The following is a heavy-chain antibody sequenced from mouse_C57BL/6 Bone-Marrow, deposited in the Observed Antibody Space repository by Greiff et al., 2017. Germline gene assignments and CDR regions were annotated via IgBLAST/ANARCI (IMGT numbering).Heavy chain of an antibody. CDR2: IYWDDDK. V-gene: IGHV8-12*01. CDR3: ARITTVVPEGFAY. J-gene: IGHJ3*01. D-gene: IGHD1-1*01. CDR1: GFSLSTSGMG. Sequence: QVTLKESGPGILQSSQTLSLTCSFSGFSLSTSGMGVSWIRQPSGKGLEWLAHIYWDDDKRYNPSLKSRLTISKDTSRNQVFLKITSVDTADTATYYCARITTVVPEGFAYWGQGTLVTVSA.